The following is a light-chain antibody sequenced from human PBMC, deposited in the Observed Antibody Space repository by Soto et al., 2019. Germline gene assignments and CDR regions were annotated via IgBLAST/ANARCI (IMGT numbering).Light chain of an antibody. Sequence: QPVLTQPPSLSGTPGQRVTISCSGSNFNVKNNYVYWYQQFAGTAPKLLIYSNNRRPSGVPDRFSGSKSGSSASLAISGLRPEDEAVYYCASWDDSLSETVFGGGTQLTVL. V-gene: IGLV1-47*01. CDR1: NFNVKNNY. CDR3: ASWDDSLSETV. J-gene: IGLJ7*01. CDR2: SNN.